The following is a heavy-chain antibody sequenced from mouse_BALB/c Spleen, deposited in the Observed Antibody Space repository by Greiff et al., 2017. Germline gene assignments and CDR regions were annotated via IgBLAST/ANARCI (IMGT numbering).Heavy chain of an antibody. CDR2: ISNGGGST. Sequence: QLVESGGGLVQPGGSLKLSCAASGFTFSSYTMSWVRQTPEKRLEWVAYISNGGGSTYYPDTVKGRFTISRDNAKNTLYLQMSSLKSEDTAMYYCARHGLSWFAYWGQGTLVTVSA. V-gene: IGHV5-12-2*01. D-gene: IGHD2-2*01. CDR1: GFTFSSYT. J-gene: IGHJ3*01. CDR3: ARHGLSWFAY.